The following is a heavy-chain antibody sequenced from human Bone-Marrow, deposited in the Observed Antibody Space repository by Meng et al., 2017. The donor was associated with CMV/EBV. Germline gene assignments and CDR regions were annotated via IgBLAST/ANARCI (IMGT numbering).Heavy chain of an antibody. Sequence: GESLKISCAASGFIFSSYGMHWVRQAPGKGLEWVAVIWYDGSNKYYADSVKGRFTISRDNSKNTLYLQMNSLRAEDTAVYYCARGVRYCSSTSCLWFDYWGQGTLVTVSS. V-gene: IGHV3-33*01. CDR3: ARGVRYCSSTSCLWFDY. D-gene: IGHD2-2*01. J-gene: IGHJ4*02. CDR1: GFIFSSYG. CDR2: IWYDGSNK.